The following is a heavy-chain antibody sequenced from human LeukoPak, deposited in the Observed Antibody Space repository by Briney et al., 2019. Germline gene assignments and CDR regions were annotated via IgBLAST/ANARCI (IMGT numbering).Heavy chain of an antibody. V-gene: IGHV1-18*01. Sequence: AASVTVSCKASGYTLTSYGISWVRQAPGQGLEWMGWISAYNGNTNYAQKLQGRVTMTTDTSTSTAYMELRSLRPDDTAVYYCARDFSSGWPNFDYWGQGTLVTVSS. CDR3: ARDFSSGWPNFDY. D-gene: IGHD3-3*01. J-gene: IGHJ4*02. CDR1: GYTLTSYG. CDR2: ISAYNGNT.